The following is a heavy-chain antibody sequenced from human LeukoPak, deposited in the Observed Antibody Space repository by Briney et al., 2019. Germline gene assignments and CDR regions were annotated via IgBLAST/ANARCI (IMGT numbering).Heavy chain of an antibody. CDR2: INPNSGGT. V-gene: IGHV1-2*02. D-gene: IGHD1-1*01. Sequence: GASVKVSCKASGYTFTGYYMHWVRQAPGQGLEWMGWINPNSGGTNYAQKFQGRVTMTRDTSVSTAYMELSSLRSEDTAVYYCARGPGTRRWFDPWGQGTLVTVSS. CDR3: ARGPGTRRWFDP. J-gene: IGHJ5*02. CDR1: GYTFTGYY.